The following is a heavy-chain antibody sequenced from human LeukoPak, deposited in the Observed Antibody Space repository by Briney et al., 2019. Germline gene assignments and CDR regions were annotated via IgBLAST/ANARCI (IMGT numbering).Heavy chain of an antibody. D-gene: IGHD6-6*01. Sequence: GGSLRLSCAASGFTVSSNYMSWVRQAPGKGLEWVSVIYSGGSTYYADSVKGRFTISRDNSKNTLYLQMNSLRAEDTAVYYCARVGSSPVYYFDYWGQGTLVTVSS. J-gene: IGHJ4*02. CDR2: IYSGGST. CDR1: GFTVSSNY. V-gene: IGHV3-66*01. CDR3: ARVGSSPVYYFDY.